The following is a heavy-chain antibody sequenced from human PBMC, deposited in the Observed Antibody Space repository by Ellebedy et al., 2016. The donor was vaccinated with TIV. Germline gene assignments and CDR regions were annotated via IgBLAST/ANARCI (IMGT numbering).Heavy chain of an antibody. J-gene: IGHJ4*02. CDR1: GFTFSTYG. CDR3: AKSPSAYYYDY. CDR2: FTGSGDRT. D-gene: IGHD6-25*01. V-gene: IGHV3-23*01. Sequence: GESLKISCAASGFTFSTYGMRWVRQAPGKGLEWVAGFTGSGDRTFYADSVKGRFTISRDNSKNTVYLQMNNLRVEDTAVYYCAKSPSAYYYDYWGQGTLVTVSS.